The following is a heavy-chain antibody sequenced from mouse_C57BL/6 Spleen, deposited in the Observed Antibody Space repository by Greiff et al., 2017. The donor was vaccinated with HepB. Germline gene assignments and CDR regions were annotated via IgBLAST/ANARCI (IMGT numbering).Heavy chain of an antibody. Sequence: EVMLVESGGGLVKPGGSLKLSCAASGFTFSDYGMHWVRQAPEKGLEWVAYISSGRSTIYYADTVKGRFTISRDNAKHTLFLQMTSLRYEDTAMYYCARGDDGYYFDYWGQGTTLTVSS. CDR1: GFTFSDYG. CDR3: ARGDDGYYFDY. J-gene: IGHJ2*01. D-gene: IGHD2-3*01. CDR2: ISSGRSTI. V-gene: IGHV5-17*01.